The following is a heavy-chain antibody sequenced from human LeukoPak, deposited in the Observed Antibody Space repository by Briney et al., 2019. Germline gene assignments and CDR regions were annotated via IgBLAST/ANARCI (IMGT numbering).Heavy chain of an antibody. CDR1: GFTFSSYS. V-gene: IGHV3-21*01. CDR3: ARAHDIVVVPAAPGDIDY. Sequence: GGSLRLSCAASGFTFSSYSMNWVRQAPGKGLEWVSSIGSSSSYIYYADSVKGRFTISRDNAKNSLYLQMNSLRAEDTAVYYCARAHDIVVVPAAPGDIDYWGQGTLVTVSS. J-gene: IGHJ4*02. CDR2: IGSSSSYI. D-gene: IGHD2-2*01.